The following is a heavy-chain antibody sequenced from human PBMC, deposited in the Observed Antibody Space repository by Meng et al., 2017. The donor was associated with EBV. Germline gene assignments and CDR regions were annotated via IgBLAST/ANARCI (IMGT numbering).Heavy chain of an antibody. CDR2: ISSSSSYT. CDR1: GFTFSDYY. J-gene: IGHJ5*02. D-gene: IGHD2-15*01. V-gene: IGHV3-11*05. CDR3: AREVYGRGVVDP. Sequence: QVNRGGPGGGLVKPAGPLRLSCAASGFTFSDYYMSWIRQAPGKGLEWVSYISSSSSYTNYADSVKGRFTISRDNAKNSLYLQMNSLRAEDTAVYYCAREVYGRGVVDPWGQGTLVTVSS.